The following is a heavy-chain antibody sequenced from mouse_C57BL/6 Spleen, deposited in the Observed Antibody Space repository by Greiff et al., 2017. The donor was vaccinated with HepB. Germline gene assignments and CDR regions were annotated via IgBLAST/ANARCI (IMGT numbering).Heavy chain of an antibody. Sequence: EVQVVESGPELVKPGASVKIPCKASGYTFTDYNMDWVKQSHGKSLEWIGDINPNNGGTIYNQKFKGKATLTVDKSSSTAYMELRSLTSEDTAVYYCAREGGYGSSSDYFDYWGQGTTLTVSS. CDR2: INPNNGGT. J-gene: IGHJ2*01. D-gene: IGHD1-1*01. V-gene: IGHV1-18*01. CDR3: AREGGYGSSSDYFDY. CDR1: GYTFTDYN.